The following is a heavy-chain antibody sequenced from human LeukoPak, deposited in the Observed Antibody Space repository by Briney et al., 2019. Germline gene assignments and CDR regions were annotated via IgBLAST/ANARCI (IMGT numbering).Heavy chain of an antibody. CDR3: ARDASDYLTTVTTFRHDAFDI. V-gene: IGHV3-33*01. CDR2: IWFDGSSQ. J-gene: IGHJ3*02. CDR1: GFTFRSYG. Sequence: GGSLRLSCAAPGFTFRSYGMHWVRQAPGKGLEWVAVIWFDGSSQYYSDSVKGRFTISRDNSKNTLYLQMNGLRAEDTAVYYCARDASDYLTTVTTFRHDAFDIWGQGTMVTVSS. D-gene: IGHD4-17*01.